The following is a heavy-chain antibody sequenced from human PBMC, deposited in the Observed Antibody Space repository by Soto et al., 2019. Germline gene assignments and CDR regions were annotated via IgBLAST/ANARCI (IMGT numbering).Heavy chain of an antibody. CDR3: AKEVYDSSGYYFDY. V-gene: IGHV3-9*01. J-gene: IGHJ4*02. CDR2: ISWNSGSI. D-gene: IGHD3-22*01. CDR1: GFTFDDYA. Sequence: GGSLRLSCAASGFTFDDYAMHWVRQAPGKGLEWVSGISWNSGSIGYADSVKGRFTISRDNAKNSLYLQMNSLRAEDTALYYCAKEVYDSSGYYFDYWGQGTLVTVSS.